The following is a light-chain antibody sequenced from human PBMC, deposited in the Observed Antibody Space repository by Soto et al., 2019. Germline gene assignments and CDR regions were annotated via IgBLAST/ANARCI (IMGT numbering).Light chain of an antibody. J-gene: IGKJ1*01. CDR3: QQYNNWPRT. Sequence: EIVLTQSPGTLSLSPGERATLSCRASQSLNSDLAWYQQKPGPAPRLLIYGASTRATGIPARFSGSGSGTQFTLTISSLQSEDFAVYYCQQYNNWPRTFGQGTKVDIK. CDR2: GAS. V-gene: IGKV3-15*01. CDR1: QSLNSD.